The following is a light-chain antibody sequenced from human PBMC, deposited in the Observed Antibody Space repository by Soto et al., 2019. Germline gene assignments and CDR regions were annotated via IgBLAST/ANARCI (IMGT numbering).Light chain of an antibody. CDR2: DAS. J-gene: IGKJ2*01. V-gene: IGKV3-11*01. CDR3: QQRSNWPPGYT. Sequence: EIVLTQSPATLSLSPGERATLSCRASQSVSSYLAWYQQKPGQAPRLLIYDASNRATGIPARFSGSGSGTDFPLTLSSLEPEDFAVYCCQQRSNWPPGYTFGQGTKLEIK. CDR1: QSVSSY.